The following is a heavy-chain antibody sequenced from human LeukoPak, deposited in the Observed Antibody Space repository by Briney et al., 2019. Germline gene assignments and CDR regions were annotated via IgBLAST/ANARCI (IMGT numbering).Heavy chain of an antibody. CDR2: ISGSGGNT. J-gene: IGHJ4*02. CDR1: GFSLSSYA. D-gene: IGHD1-20*01. V-gene: IGHV3-23*01. CDR3: AKDSRYSEKIEAADY. Sequence: GGSLRLSCAASGFSLSSYAMSWFRQAPGKGLEWVSGISGSGGNTYYADSVKGRFTISRDNSKNTLYLQMNSLTAEDTAVYYCAKDSRYSEKIEAADYWGQGTLVTVSS.